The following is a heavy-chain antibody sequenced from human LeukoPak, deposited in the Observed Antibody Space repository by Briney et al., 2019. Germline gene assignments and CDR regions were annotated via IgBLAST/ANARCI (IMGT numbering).Heavy chain of an antibody. V-gene: IGHV1-24*01. CDR2: FDPEVGET. CDR1: GYTLTELS. J-gene: IGHJ4*02. CDR3: ASITIAVAGMPLDY. Sequence: AASVKVSCKVSGYTLTELSMHWVRQAPGKGLEWMGGFDPEVGETIYAQKFQGRVTMTEDTSTDTAYMELSRLRSDDTAVYFCASITIAVAGMPLDYWGQGTLVTVSS. D-gene: IGHD6-19*01.